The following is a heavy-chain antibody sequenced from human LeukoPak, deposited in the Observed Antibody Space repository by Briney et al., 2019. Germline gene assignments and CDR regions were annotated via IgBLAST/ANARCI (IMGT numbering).Heavy chain of an antibody. CDR3: ARGLQIGFLEY. CDR2: ISAYNGNT. CDR1: GYTFTSYG. D-gene: IGHD4-11*01. J-gene: IGHJ4*02. V-gene: IGHV1-18*01. Sequence: ASVKVSCKASGYTFTSYGVSWVRQAPGQGLEWMGWISAYNGNTNYAQKLQSRVTLTTDTSTSTAYMDLRSLTSDDTAVYYCARGLQIGFLEYWGQGTLVTVSS.